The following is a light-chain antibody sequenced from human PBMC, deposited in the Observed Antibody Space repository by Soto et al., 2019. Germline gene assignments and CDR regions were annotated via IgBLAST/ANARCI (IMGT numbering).Light chain of an antibody. Sequence: DIQMTQSPSTLSASVGDRVTITCRASQSISNWLAWYQQKPGKAPTLLIYDVSRLESGVPSRFSGSGSGTEFTLTISSLQPDYFATYYCQQYNTYSPITFGQGTKLEIK. CDR2: DVS. CDR1: QSISNW. CDR3: QQYNTYSPIT. J-gene: IGKJ2*01. V-gene: IGKV1-5*01.